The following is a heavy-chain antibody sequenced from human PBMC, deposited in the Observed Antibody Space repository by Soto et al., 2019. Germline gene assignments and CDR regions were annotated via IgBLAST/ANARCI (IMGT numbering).Heavy chain of an antibody. D-gene: IGHD5-12*01. CDR3: AKVSGYDYPYYYYGMDV. CDR2: ISGSGGST. Sequence: GGSLRLSCAASGFTFSSYAMSWVRQAPGKGLEWVSAISGSGGSTYYADSVKGRFTISRDNSKNTLYLQMNSLRAEDTAVYYCAKVSGYDYPYYYYGMDVWGQGTTVTVSS. V-gene: IGHV3-23*01. J-gene: IGHJ6*02. CDR1: GFTFSSYA.